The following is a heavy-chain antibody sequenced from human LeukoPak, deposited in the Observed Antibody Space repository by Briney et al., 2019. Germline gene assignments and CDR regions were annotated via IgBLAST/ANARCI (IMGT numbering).Heavy chain of an antibody. D-gene: IGHD6-19*01. CDR3: AIDGGIAVAGPDY. J-gene: IGHJ4*02. CDR1: GFTFSSYG. V-gene: IGHV3-30*02. CDR2: IRYDGSNK. Sequence: PGGSLRLSCAASGFTFSSYGMHWVRQAPGKGLEWVSFIRYDGSNKYYADSVKGRFTISRDNSKNTLYLQMSSLRAEDTAVYYCAIDGGIAVAGPDYWGQGTLVTVSS.